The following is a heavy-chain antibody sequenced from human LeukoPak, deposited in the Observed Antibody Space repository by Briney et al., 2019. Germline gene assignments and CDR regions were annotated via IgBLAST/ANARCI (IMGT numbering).Heavy chain of an antibody. CDR3: ARERDGYTHDAFDI. CDR1: GFTFSSYW. V-gene: IGHV3-7*01. J-gene: IGHJ3*02. Sequence: GGSLRLSYAASGFTFSSYWMSWVRQAPGKGLEWVANIKQDGSEKYYVDSVKGRFTISRDNAKNSLYLQMNSLRAEDTAVYYCARERDGYTHDAFDIWGQGTMVTVSS. D-gene: IGHD5-24*01. CDR2: IKQDGSEK.